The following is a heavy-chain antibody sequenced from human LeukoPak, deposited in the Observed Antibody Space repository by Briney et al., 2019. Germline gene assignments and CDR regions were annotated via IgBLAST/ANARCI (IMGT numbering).Heavy chain of an antibody. CDR2: IYHSGST. Sequence: SQTLSLTCTVSGGSISSGGYYWSWIGQPPGKGLEWIGYIYHSGSTYYNPSLKSRVTISVDRSKNQFSLKLSSVTAADTAVYYCARLLGEHWGQGILVTVSS. CDR3: ARLLGEH. CDR1: GGSISSGGYY. J-gene: IGHJ1*01. V-gene: IGHV4-30-2*01. D-gene: IGHD4-17*01.